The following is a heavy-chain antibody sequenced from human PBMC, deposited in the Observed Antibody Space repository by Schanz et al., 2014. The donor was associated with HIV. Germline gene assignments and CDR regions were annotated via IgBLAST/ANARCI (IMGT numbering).Heavy chain of an antibody. J-gene: IGHJ6*02. Sequence: VQLVESGGGLVQPGRSLRLSCVASGFTFSSYGMHWVRQAPGKGLEWVALIWYDGTNKYYADSVKGRFTISRDNSKNTLYLQMNSLRAEDTAVYYCARDVTRNYDFWSGYYAAYGMDVWGQGTTVTVSS. V-gene: IGHV3-33*08. CDR1: GFTFSSYG. CDR2: IWYDGTNK. CDR3: ARDVTRNYDFWSGYYAAYGMDV. D-gene: IGHD3-3*01.